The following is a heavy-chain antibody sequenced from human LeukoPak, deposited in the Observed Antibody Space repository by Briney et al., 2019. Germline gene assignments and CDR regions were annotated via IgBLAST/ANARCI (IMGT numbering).Heavy chain of an antibody. Sequence: GGSLRLSCTASGFTFGDYAMSWVRQAPGKGLGWVGFIRSKAYGGTTEYAASVKGRFTISRDDSKSIAYLQMNSLKTEDTAVYYCTRARSVYSSHWFDPWGQGTLVTVSS. CDR2: IRSKAYGGTT. V-gene: IGHV3-49*04. CDR1: GFTFGDYA. D-gene: IGHD2-8*01. CDR3: TRARSVYSSHWFDP. J-gene: IGHJ5*02.